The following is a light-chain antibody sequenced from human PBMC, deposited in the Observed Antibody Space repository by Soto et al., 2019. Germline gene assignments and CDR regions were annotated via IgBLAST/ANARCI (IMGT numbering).Light chain of an antibody. V-gene: IGLV2-23*02. CDR3: CSYAGSF. CDR2: EVS. J-gene: IGLJ1*01. Sequence: HSLLTQPASVAGSPGQWITISCTGTSSDVGSYNLVSWYQQHPGKAPKLMIYEVSKRPSGVSNRFSGSKSGNTASLTISGLQAEDEADYYCCSYAGSFFGTGRKVTVL. CDR1: SSDVGSYNL.